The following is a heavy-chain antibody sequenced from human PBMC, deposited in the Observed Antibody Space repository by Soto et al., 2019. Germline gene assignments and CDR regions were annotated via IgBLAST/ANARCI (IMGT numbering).Heavy chain of an antibody. Sequence: HPVGSLRLSCAASGFTFSSYGMHWVRQAPGKGLEWVAVISYDGSNKYYADSVKGRFTISRDNSKNTLYLQMNSLRAEDTAVYYCAKPGRWLRLLGGMDVWGQGTTVTVSS. CDR3: AKPGRWLRLLGGMDV. CDR1: GFTFSSYG. J-gene: IGHJ6*02. CDR2: ISYDGSNK. V-gene: IGHV3-30*18. D-gene: IGHD5-12*01.